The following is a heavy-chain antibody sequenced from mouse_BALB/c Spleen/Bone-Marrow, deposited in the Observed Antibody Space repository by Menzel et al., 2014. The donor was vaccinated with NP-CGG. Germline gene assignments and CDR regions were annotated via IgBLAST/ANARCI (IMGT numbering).Heavy chain of an antibody. CDR3: VRAARAFDY. V-gene: IGHV14-3*02. CDR2: IDPANADT. J-gene: IGHJ2*01. Sequence: VQLQESGAELVKPGASVKLSCTASGFNIKDTYIHWVKQRPEQGLEWIGRIDPANADTKYGPKFQGKATITADTSSNTVYLQVISLTSEDTAIYYCVRAARAFDYWGQGPTLTVSS. CDR1: GFNIKDTY. D-gene: IGHD3-1*01.